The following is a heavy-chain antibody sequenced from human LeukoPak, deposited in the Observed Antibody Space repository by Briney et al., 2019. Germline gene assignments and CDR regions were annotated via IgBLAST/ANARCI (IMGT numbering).Heavy chain of an antibody. CDR3: GRGPSGYHNT. Sequence: SGGSLRLSCAVSEFSVGSNYMTWVRQAPGKGLEWVWLIYSGGSTYYADSVKGRFTISRDNSKNTLYLQMNSLRAEDSAVYYCGRGPSGYHNTGGQGTLVTVSS. V-gene: IGHV3-66*01. CDR2: IYSGGST. J-gene: IGHJ4*02. D-gene: IGHD5-12*01. CDR1: EFSVGSNY.